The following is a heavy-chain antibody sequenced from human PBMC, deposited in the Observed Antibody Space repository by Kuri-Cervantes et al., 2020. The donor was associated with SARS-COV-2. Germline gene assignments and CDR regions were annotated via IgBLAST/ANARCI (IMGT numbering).Heavy chain of an antibody. CDR1: GGSISSSSYY. CDR3: ARGINGYFFFYYLDV. CDR2: INHRGDT. J-gene: IGHJ6*03. D-gene: IGHD3-22*01. V-gene: IGHV4-39*07. Sequence: SETLSLTCTVSGGSISSSSYYWGWIRQPPGKGLEWIGGINHRGDTYYNPSLEGRVTISRDTSENKFSLRLSSVTAADTAVYYCARGINGYFFFYYLDVWGKGTTVTVSS.